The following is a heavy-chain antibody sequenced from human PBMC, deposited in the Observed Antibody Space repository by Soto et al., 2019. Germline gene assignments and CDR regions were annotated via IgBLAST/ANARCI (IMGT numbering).Heavy chain of an antibody. CDR2: IVVGSGNT. CDR1: GGTFSSYA. V-gene: IGHV1-58*02. Sequence: GASVKVSCKASGGTFSSYAISWVRQARGQRLEWIGWIVVGSGNTNYAQKFQERVTITRDMSTSTAYMELSSLRSEDTAVYYCAAESGRSITMIVEDDAFDIWGQGTMVTVSS. J-gene: IGHJ3*02. D-gene: IGHD3-22*01. CDR3: AAESGRSITMIVEDDAFDI.